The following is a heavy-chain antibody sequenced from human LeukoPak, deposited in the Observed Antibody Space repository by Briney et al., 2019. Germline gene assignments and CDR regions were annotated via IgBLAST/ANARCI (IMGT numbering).Heavy chain of an antibody. Sequence: GASVKVSCKASGYTFTDYYMHWVRRAPGQGLEWMGRINPNSGGTNYAQKFQGRVTMTRGTSISTAYMELSRLTSDDTAVYYSARDRGIAAAGTSFTSDYWGQGTLVTVSS. CDR2: INPNSGGT. J-gene: IGHJ4*02. CDR3: ARDRGIAAAGTSFTSDY. D-gene: IGHD6-13*01. V-gene: IGHV1-2*06. CDR1: GYTFTDYY.